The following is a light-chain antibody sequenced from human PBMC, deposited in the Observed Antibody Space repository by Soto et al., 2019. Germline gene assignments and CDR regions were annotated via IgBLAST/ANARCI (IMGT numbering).Light chain of an antibody. CDR2: GAS. Sequence: EIVLTQSPGTLSLSPGEIATLSCRASQSISSSYLAWYQQKPGQAPRLLIYGASSRATGIPDRFSGSESGTDFTLTISRLEPEDFAVYYCQQYGSSPRSFGQGTKVEIK. V-gene: IGKV3-20*01. CDR3: QQYGSSPRS. CDR1: QSISSSY. J-gene: IGKJ1*01.